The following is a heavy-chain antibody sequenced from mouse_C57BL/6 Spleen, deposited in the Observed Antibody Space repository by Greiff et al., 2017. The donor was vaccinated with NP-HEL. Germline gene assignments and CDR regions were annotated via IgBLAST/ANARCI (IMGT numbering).Heavy chain of an antibody. V-gene: IGHV1-22*01. CDR2: INPNNGGT. J-gene: IGHJ1*03. D-gene: IGHD1-1*01. CDR1: GYTFTDYN. CDR3: AAIYYYGSSYWYFDV. Sequence: EVQLQQSGPELVKPGASVKMSCKASGYTFTDYNMHWVKQSHGKSLEWIGYINPNNGGTSYNQKFKGKATLTVNKSSRTAYMELRSLTSEDAAVYYCAAIYYYGSSYWYFDVWGTGTTVTVSS.